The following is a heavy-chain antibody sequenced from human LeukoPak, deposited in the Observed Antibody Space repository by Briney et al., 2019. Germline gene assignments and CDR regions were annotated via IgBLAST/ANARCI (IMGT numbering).Heavy chain of an antibody. V-gene: IGHV3-7*01. CDR3: AKWRWRQSEYED. CDR2: IKHDGSGK. CDR1: GFSFSDHW. Sequence: GGSLILSCEASGFSFSDHWMGWVRQAPGKGLECVANIKHDGSGKEYVDSVKGRFTISRDNAKNSVYLEMSSLRAEDTAVYYCAKWRWRQSEYEDWGQGTLVTVSS. J-gene: IGHJ4*02. D-gene: IGHD5-24*01.